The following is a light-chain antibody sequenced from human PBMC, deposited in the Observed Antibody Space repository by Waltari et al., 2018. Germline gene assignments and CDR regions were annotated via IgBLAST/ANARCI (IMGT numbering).Light chain of an antibody. CDR3: QQYNRWPPIT. V-gene: IGKV3-15*01. CDR1: QSISDN. CDR2: GAS. Sequence: VMTQSPATLSVSPGERATLSCRASQSISDNLAWYQQKRGQAPRLLIYGASTRATGIPARFTVSGSGTDFTLTISSLQSEDSAVYYCQQYNRWPPITFGQGTRLEI. J-gene: IGKJ5*01.